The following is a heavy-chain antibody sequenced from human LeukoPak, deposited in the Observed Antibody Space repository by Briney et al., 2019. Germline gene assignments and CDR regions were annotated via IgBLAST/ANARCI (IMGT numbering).Heavy chain of an antibody. J-gene: IGHJ4*02. D-gene: IGHD4-17*01. V-gene: IGHV3-74*01. CDR2: IKGDGSST. Sequence: PGGSLRLSCAASGFTFSTYWMHWVRQAPGKGLVWVARIKGDGSSTIYADSVKGRFTNSRDNSKNTLYLQTSSLRVEDTAVYYCARASTTVPNLLDHWGRGTLVTVSS. CDR1: GFTFSTYW. CDR3: ARASTTVPNLLDH.